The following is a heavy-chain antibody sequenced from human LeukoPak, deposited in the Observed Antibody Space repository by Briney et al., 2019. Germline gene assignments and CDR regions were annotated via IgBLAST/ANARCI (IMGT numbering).Heavy chain of an antibody. V-gene: IGHV4-4*09. CDR1: GGSISSYY. J-gene: IGHJ3*02. CDR3: ARHINWIDAFDI. CDR2: IYTSGST. Sequence: SETLSLTCTVSGGSISSYYWSWIRHPPGKGLEWIGYIYTSGSTNYNPSLKSRVTISVDTSKNQFSLKLSSVTAADTAVYYCARHINWIDAFDIWGQGTMVTVSS. D-gene: IGHD1-1*01.